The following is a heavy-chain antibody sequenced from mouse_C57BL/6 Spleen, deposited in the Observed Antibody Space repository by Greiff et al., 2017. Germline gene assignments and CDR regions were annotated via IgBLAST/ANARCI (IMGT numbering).Heavy chain of an antibody. D-gene: IGHD3-2*02. Sequence: QVQLQQSGAELVKPGASVKISCKASGYAFSSYWMNWVKQRPGKGLEWIGQIYPGDGDTNYNGKFKGKATLTADKSSSTAYMQLSSLTSEDSAVYFCARQDSSGYDYAMDYWGQGTSVTVSS. CDR1: GYAFSSYW. CDR2: IYPGDGDT. CDR3: ARQDSSGYDYAMDY. V-gene: IGHV1-80*01. J-gene: IGHJ4*01.